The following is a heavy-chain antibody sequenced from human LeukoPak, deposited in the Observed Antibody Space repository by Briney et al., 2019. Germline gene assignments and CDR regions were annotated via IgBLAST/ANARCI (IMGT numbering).Heavy chain of an antibody. D-gene: IGHD3-10*01. CDR3: AKDYGAGLLWFGELLQRGDKALDY. CDR2: INPNSGGT. CDR1: GYTFTGYY. J-gene: IGHJ4*02. V-gene: IGHV1-2*02. Sequence: ASVKLSCKASGYTFTGYYMHWVRQAPGHGLEWMGWINPNSGGTNYAQTFQGRVTMTRDTSISTAYMELSRLRSDDTAVYYCAKDYGAGLLWFGELLQRGDKALDYWGQGTLVTVSS.